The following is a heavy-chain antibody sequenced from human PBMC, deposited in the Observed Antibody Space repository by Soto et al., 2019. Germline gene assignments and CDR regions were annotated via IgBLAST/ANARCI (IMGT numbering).Heavy chain of an antibody. CDR1: GYTFTDYF. D-gene: IGHD3-3*01. J-gene: IGHJ6*02. CDR3: ARAASFFPHGMDV. Sequence: QVQLVQSGAEVKNPGASVKVSCKASGYTFTDYFMHWVRQAPGQGLEWMGWINPNSGGTNYTQKVQGWVTMTRDTSISTAYMELSRLRSDDTAVYYCARAASFFPHGMDVWGQGTTVTVSS. V-gene: IGHV1-2*04. CDR2: INPNSGGT.